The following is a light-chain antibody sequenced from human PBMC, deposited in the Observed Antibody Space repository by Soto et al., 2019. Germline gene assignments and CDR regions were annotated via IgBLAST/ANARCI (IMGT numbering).Light chain of an antibody. V-gene: IGKV3-15*01. CDR2: GAS. CDR3: QQRSNWPPIT. Sequence: EIVMTQSPATMSVSAGARKKNSCRASQSVGSNLAWYQQKPGQAPRLLIYGASTRATGIPARFSGSGSGTEFTLTISSLQSEDFAVYFCQQRSNWPPITCGQGTRLEIK. CDR1: QSVGSN. J-gene: IGKJ5*01.